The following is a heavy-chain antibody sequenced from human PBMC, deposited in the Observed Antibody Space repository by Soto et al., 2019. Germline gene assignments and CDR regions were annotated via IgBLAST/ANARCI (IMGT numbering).Heavy chain of an antibody. V-gene: IGHV2-5*02. CDR1: GFSLSTRGGG. Sequence: GPTLVNPEQTLRLTCTFSGFSLSTRGGGVGWIRQPPGKALELLALIYWDDDKRYSPSLKSRLTITKDPSKNQVVLTMTNMDPVDTATYYCAHRFRGYDYGNFDLWGRGTLVTVSS. J-gene: IGHJ2*01. D-gene: IGHD5-12*01. CDR3: AHRFRGYDYGNFDL. CDR2: IYWDDDK.